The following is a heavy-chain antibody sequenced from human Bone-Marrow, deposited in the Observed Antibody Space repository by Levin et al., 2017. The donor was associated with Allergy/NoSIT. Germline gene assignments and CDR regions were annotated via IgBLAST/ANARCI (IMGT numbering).Heavy chain of an antibody. D-gene: IGHD2-15*01. CDR3: ARCSGGTCYSGLDS. Sequence: PSETLSLTCTVSGDSISSGDDYWSXXXXXPGKGLEWIGYIYYSGSTSYNPSLKSRVIMSVDTSKNHFSLRLGSATAADTAVYYCARCSGGTCYSGLDSWGQGTLVTVSS. CDR2: IYYSGST. CDR1: GDSISSGDDY. J-gene: IGHJ4*02. V-gene: IGHV4-30-4*01.